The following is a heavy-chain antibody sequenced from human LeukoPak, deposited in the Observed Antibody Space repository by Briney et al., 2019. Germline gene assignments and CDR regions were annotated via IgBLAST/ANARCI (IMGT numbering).Heavy chain of an antibody. CDR3: VRGIAVAPKDYYYGMDV. Sequence: GGSLRLSCAASGFTFSSYSMNWVRQAPGKGLEWVSYISSSSSTIYYADSVKGRFAISRDNAKNSLYLQMNSLRAEDTAVYYCVRGIAVAPKDYYYGMDVWGQGTTVTVSS. D-gene: IGHD6-19*01. CDR1: GFTFSSYS. V-gene: IGHV3-48*04. J-gene: IGHJ6*02. CDR2: ISSSSSTI.